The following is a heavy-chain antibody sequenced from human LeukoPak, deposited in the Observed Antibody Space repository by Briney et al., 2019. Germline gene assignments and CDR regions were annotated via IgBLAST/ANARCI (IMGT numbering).Heavy chain of an antibody. CDR2: IYHSGST. Sequence: SETLSLTCTVSGYSISSGYYWGWIRQPPGKGLEWIGSIYHSGSTYYNPSLKSRVTISVDTSKNQFSLKLSSVTAADTAVYYCARGPYCSSTTCYLVGTTYWFDPWGQGTLVTVSS. D-gene: IGHD2-2*01. CDR3: ARGPYCSSTTCYLVGTTYWFDP. CDR1: GYSISSGYY. V-gene: IGHV4-38-2*02. J-gene: IGHJ5*02.